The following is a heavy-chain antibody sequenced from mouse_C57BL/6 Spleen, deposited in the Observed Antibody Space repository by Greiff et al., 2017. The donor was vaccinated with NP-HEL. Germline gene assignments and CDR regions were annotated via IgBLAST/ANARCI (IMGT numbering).Heavy chain of an antibody. Sequence: VQLQQSGPGLVQPSQNLSITCTVSGFSLTSYNVHWVRQSPGKGLEWLGVIWSGGSTDYNAAFISRLSISKDNSKSQVFFKMNSLQADDTAIYYCARGTRSHWYFDVWGTGTTVTVSS. CDR3: ARGTRSHWYFDV. D-gene: IGHD1-1*01. CDR2: IWSGGST. J-gene: IGHJ1*03. V-gene: IGHV2-2*01. CDR1: GFSLTSYN.